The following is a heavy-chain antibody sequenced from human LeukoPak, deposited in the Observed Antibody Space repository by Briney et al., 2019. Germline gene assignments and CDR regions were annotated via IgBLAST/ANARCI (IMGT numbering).Heavy chain of an antibody. Sequence: SETLSLTCGVSGVSLTIANYWTWVRQPTRKGLEWIGEVNLQGSTNYNPSLMGRVAISVDTSENHISLQLTSVTAADTAVYYCAREGGPYRPLDYSGQGTLVTVSS. CDR2: VNLQGST. CDR3: AREGGPYRPLDY. V-gene: IGHV4-4*02. J-gene: IGHJ4*02. CDR1: GVSLTIANY.